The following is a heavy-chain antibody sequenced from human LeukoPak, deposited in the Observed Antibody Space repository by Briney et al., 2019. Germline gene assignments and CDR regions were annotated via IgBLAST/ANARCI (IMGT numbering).Heavy chain of an antibody. Sequence: ASVKVSCKASGYTFSSYGISWVRQARGQGLEWMGWISAYNGNTNYAQKLQGRVTMTTDTSTSTAYMELRSLRSDDTAVYYCARDDGSRRAFDIWGQGTMVTVSS. CDR3: ARDDGSRRAFDI. V-gene: IGHV1-18*01. CDR1: GYTFSSYG. J-gene: IGHJ3*02. CDR2: ISAYNGNT.